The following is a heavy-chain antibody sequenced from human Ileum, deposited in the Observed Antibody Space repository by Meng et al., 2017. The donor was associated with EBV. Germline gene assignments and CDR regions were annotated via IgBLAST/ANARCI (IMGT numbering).Heavy chain of an antibody. J-gene: IGHJ4*02. CDR2: ISGSGRTT. V-gene: IGHV3-23*04. Sequence: VQLVGSGGGSVQPGGALRLSCAASGFTFNNYAMTWVRQAPGKGLEYVSGISGSGRTTDYADSVKGRFTMSRDNSKSTHYLQLNSLRAEDTAVYFCARMSSVALPAAIDFWGQGTLVTVSS. D-gene: IGHD2-2*01. CDR1: GFTFNNYA. CDR3: ARMSSVALPAAIDF.